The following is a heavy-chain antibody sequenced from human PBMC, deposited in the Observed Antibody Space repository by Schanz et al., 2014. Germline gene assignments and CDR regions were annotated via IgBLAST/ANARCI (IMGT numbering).Heavy chain of an antibody. Sequence: QVQLIQSGAEVKKPGASVKVSCTASGYTFTSYDINWVRQAPGQGLEWMGIINPSGGGTSYALRFQDRVTVTRDTSRSTVYMELSSLRSEDTAVYYCARDGVDAAAGGNYWGQGTLGTVSS. CDR2: INPSGGGT. D-gene: IGHD6-13*01. V-gene: IGHV1-46*03. CDR3: ARDGVDAAAGGNY. CDR1: GYTFTSYD. J-gene: IGHJ4*02.